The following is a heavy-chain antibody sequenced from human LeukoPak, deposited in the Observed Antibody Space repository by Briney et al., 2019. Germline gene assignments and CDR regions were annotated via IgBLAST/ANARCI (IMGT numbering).Heavy chain of an antibody. CDR3: ARGDCTNGVCSLYYFDY. Sequence: SETLSLTCAVYGGSFSGYYWSWIRQPPGKGLEWIGEINHSGSTNYNPSLKSRVTISVDTSKNQFSLKLSSVTAADTAAYYCARGDCTNGVCSLYYFDYWGQGTLVTVSS. D-gene: IGHD2-8*01. CDR2: INHSGST. J-gene: IGHJ4*02. V-gene: IGHV4-34*01. CDR1: GGSFSGYY.